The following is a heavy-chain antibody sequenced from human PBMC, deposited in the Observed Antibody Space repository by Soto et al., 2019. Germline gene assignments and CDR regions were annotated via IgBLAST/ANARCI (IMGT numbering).Heavy chain of an antibody. Sequence: GGSLRLSCAASGFNFGTYGMYWVRQAPGKGLEWMATISSDGNNLRYADSIKGRFTISRQNAKSIVYLLLNSLRTEDTAVYYCAKPLLHYNYLFYDGMDVWGEGTTVSVS. CDR2: ISSDGNNL. J-gene: IGHJ6*01. CDR3: AKPLLHYNYLFYDGMDV. V-gene: IGHV3-30*18. CDR1: GFNFGTYG. D-gene: IGHD3-3*01.